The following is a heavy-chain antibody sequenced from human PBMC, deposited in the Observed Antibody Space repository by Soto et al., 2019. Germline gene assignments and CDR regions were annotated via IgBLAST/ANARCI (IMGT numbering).Heavy chain of an antibody. CDR2: IYSGGST. D-gene: IGHD3-22*01. V-gene: IGHV3-53*01. CDR1: GFTVSSNY. Sequence: GGSLRLSCAASGFTVSSNYMSWVRQAPGKGLEWVSVIYSGGSTYYADSVKGRFTISRDNSKNTLYLQMNSLRAEDTAVYYCARDQYYDSSGYYARDYYGMEVWGQGTTVTVSS. CDR3: ARDQYYDSSGYYARDYYGMEV. J-gene: IGHJ6*02.